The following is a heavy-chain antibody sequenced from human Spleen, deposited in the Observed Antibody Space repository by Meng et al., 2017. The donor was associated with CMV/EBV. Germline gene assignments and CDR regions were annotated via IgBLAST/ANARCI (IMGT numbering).Heavy chain of an antibody. CDR1: GFTFSSYG. V-gene: IGHV3-30*02. J-gene: IGHJ5*02. CDR3: AKGAGTATPFDP. D-gene: IGHD3-16*01. Sequence: GGSLRLSCAASGFTFSSYGMHWVRQAPGKGLEWVAFIRYDGSNKYYADSVKGRFTISRDNSKNTLYLQMNSPRAEDTAVYYCAKGAGTATPFDPWGQGTLVTVSS. CDR2: IRYDGSNK.